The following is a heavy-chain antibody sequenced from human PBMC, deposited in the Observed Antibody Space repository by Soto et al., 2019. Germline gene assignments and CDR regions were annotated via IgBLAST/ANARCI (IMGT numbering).Heavy chain of an antibody. J-gene: IGHJ3*02. CDR3: ARVDYDSSAYAFDI. V-gene: IGHV4-30-2*01. CDR2: IYHSGST. Sequence: SETLSLTCAVSGGSISSGGYSWSWIRQPPGKGLEWIGYIYHSGSTYYNPSLKSRVTISVDRSKNQFSLKLSSVTAADTAVYYCARVDYDSSAYAFDIWGQGTMVTVSS. D-gene: IGHD3-22*01. CDR1: GGSISSGGYS.